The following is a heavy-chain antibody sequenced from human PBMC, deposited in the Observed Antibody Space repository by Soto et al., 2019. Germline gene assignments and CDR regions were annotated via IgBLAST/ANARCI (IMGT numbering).Heavy chain of an antibody. V-gene: IGHV4-30-4*01. CDR3: ARDGVNVLLWFGESYGMDV. J-gene: IGHJ6*02. CDR1: GDSISSGDYY. D-gene: IGHD3-10*01. CDR2: IYYSGST. Sequence: QVQLQESGPGLVKPSQTLSLTCTVSGDSISSGDYYWSWIRQPPGKGLEWIGYIYYSGSTYYNPSLKSRVTISVDTSKNQFSLKLSSVTAADTAVYYCARDGVNVLLWFGESYGMDVWGQGTTVTVSS.